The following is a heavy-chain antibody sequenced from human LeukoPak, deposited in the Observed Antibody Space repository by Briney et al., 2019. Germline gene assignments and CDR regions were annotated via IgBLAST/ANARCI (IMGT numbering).Heavy chain of an antibody. D-gene: IGHD4-11*01. V-gene: IGHV3-48*03. CDR2: ISSSGSTI. Sequence: GGSLRLSCAASGFTFSSYEMNWVRQAPGKGLEWVSYISSSGSTIYYADSVKGRFTISRDNAKNSLYLQMNSLRAEDTAVYYCARGWSSMTTFDYWGQGTLVTVSS. J-gene: IGHJ4*02. CDR1: GFTFSSYE. CDR3: ARGWSSMTTFDY.